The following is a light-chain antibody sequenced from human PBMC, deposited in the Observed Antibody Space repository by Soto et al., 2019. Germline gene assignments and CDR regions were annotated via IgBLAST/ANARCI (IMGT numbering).Light chain of an antibody. V-gene: IGKV3-15*01. CDR3: QQYNSLSSCT. J-gene: IGKJ5*01. Sequence: EIIMTQSPATLSVSPGERATLSCRASQRVSSNLAWYQQKPGQPPRLLIYGASTRATDIPARFSGSGSGTEFTLTISSLQSDDFVVYYCQQYNSLSSCTIGQGTRLEIK. CDR2: GAS. CDR1: QRVSSN.